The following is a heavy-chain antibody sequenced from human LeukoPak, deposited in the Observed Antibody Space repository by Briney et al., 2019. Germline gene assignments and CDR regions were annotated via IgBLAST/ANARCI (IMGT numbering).Heavy chain of an antibody. J-gene: IGHJ5*02. D-gene: IGHD2-2*01. Sequence: PPETLSLTCTDPGGSISRYFSSWMRDPPREGLECSWYIYYSGSTNYNPYLKSRVTISVDTSKNQFSLKLSSVTAADTAVYYCARATQYQLINWFDPWGQGTLVTVSS. V-gene: IGHV4-59*01. CDR3: ARATQYQLINWFDP. CDR1: GGSISRYF. CDR2: IYYSGST.